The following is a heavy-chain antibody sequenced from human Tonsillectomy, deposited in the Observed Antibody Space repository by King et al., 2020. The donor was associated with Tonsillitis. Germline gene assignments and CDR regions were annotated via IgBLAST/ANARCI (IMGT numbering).Heavy chain of an antibody. Sequence: VQLVESGGGLVQPGGSLRLSCEASGFTFSSYEMNWVRQAPGKGLEWVSYISGNGATMYYADSVKGRFTISRDNAKNSLYLQVYSLRAEDTAVYYCARAGTGFTIFGVAWSDYYYMDVWGRGTTVTVSS. V-gene: IGHV3-48*03. CDR1: GFTFSSYE. D-gene: IGHD3-3*01. CDR3: ARAGTGFTIFGVAWSDYYYMDV. CDR2: ISGNGATM. J-gene: IGHJ6*03.